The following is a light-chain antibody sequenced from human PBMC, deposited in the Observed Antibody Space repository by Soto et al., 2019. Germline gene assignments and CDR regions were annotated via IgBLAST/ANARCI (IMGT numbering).Light chain of an antibody. Sequence: IPLTQSPSSLSASVGDRVTITCRASQVISKYLAWYQQKPGTAPKLLIYLASTLQGGVPSRFSGSGSGTDFILTISSLQPEDVATYYCQYLNSFPLTFGGGTKVEIK. CDR2: LAS. CDR3: QYLNSFPLT. CDR1: QVISKY. J-gene: IGKJ4*01. V-gene: IGKV1-9*01.